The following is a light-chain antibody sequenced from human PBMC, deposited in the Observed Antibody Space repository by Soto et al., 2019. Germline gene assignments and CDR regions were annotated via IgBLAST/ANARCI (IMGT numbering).Light chain of an antibody. J-gene: IGLJ2*01. CDR2: EVS. CDR3: SSHTRSSTGL. CDR1: SSDVGGYNY. V-gene: IGLV2-14*01. Sequence: QSALTQPASVSGSPGQSITISCTGTSSDVGGYNYVSWYQQHPGKAPKLMIYEVSNRPSGVSNRFSGSKSGNTASLAISGLQAEDVADYYCSSHTRSSTGLFGGGTKVTVL.